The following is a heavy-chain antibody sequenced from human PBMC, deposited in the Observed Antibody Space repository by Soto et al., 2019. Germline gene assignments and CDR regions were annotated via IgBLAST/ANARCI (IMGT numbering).Heavy chain of an antibody. V-gene: IGHV1-2*02. CDR3: ARDRGVRDV. Sequence: QVQLVQSGAEVKKPGASVKVSCKASGYTFTSYYMHWVRQAPGQGLEWKGWINPDSGVTYYPHKFQDRVAMTRDTSISTACMELSRLTSDDTALYSCARDRGVRDVWGQGTTVIVSS. CDR2: INPDSGVT. D-gene: IGHD2-8*01. J-gene: IGHJ6*02. CDR1: GYTFTSYY.